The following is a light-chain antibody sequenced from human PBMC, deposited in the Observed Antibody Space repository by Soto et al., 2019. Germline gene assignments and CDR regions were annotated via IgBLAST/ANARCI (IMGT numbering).Light chain of an antibody. V-gene: IGKV3-20*01. CDR1: QTASSSH. CDR3: QQYGRSPYT. J-gene: IGKJ2*01. Sequence: VLTQSPCALSLSPGERATLSCRASQTASSSHLAWYQQKPGQAPRLLIYDASSRATGISDRFSGSGSGTDFTLTISRLEPEDFAVYYCQQYGRSPYTFGQGTKVEIK. CDR2: DAS.